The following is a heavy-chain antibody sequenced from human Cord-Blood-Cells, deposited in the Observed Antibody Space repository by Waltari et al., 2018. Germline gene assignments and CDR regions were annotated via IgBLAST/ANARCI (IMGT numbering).Heavy chain of an antibody. Sequence: EVQLVESGGGLIQPGGSLSLSCAAPGFTVSGNYMSWVRQAPGKGLEWVSVIYSGGSTYYADSVKGRFTISRDNSKNTLYLQMNSLRAEDTAVYYCARGYSGYDYAFDIWGQGTMVTVSS. CDR1: GFTVSGNY. J-gene: IGHJ3*02. D-gene: IGHD5-12*01. V-gene: IGHV3-53*01. CDR3: ARGYSGYDYAFDI. CDR2: IYSGGST.